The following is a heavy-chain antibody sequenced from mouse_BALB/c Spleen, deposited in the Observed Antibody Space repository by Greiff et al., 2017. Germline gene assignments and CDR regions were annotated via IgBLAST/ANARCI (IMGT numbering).Heavy chain of an antibody. Sequence: EVQGVESGGGLVKPGGSLKLSCAASGFTFSSYAMSWVRQTPEKRLEWVASISSGGSTYYPDSVKGRFTISRDNARNILYLQMSSLRSEDTAMYYCARGGREGYYAMDYWGQGTSVTVSS. CDR3: ARGGREGYYAMDY. J-gene: IGHJ4*01. CDR2: ISSGGST. V-gene: IGHV5-6-5*01. D-gene: IGHD3-3*01. CDR1: GFTFSSYA.